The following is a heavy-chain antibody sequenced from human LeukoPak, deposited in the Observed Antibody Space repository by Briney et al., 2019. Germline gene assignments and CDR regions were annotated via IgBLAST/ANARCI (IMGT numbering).Heavy chain of an antibody. CDR2: MNPNSSNT. J-gene: IGHJ5*02. V-gene: IGHV1-8*01. CDR1: GYTFTSYD. Sequence: SVTVSCTISGYTFTSYDIDWVRQATGQALAWVGWMNPNSSNTGYAQKFQGRVTMTRNTSISTAYMELSSLRSEDTAVYYWARVGIDSSSWPASRSWGQGTLVTVSS. CDR3: ARVGIDSSSWPASRS. D-gene: IGHD6-13*01.